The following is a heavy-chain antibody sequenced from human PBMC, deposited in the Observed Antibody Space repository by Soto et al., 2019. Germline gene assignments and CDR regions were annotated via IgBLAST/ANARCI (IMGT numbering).Heavy chain of an antibody. CDR2: VNGDESVK. Sequence: DVQLVESGGGLVQPGGYLRLSCAASGFTFSTSWMAWVRQAQGRGLELVANVNGDESVKSYVDSVKGRFTISRDNAKNSVFLEMNSVRAEDAAVYYCARYPFFGAYDIWGQGALVIVSP. CDR3: ARYPFFGAYDI. V-gene: IGHV3-7*01. D-gene: IGHD3-16*01. J-gene: IGHJ3*02. CDR1: GFTFSTSW.